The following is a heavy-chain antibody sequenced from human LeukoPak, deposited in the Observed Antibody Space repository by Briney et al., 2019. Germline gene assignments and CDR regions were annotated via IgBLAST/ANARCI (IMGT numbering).Heavy chain of an antibody. V-gene: IGHV3-23*01. CDR1: GFTFTKYA. D-gene: IGHD3-10*01. CDR3: AGAPTGTSRFDY. Sequence: GGSLRLSCAASGFTFTKYAMTWVRQAPGEGLEWVSTISGTGAFTVYADSVKGRFTISRDNSKNTLYLQMNSLRADDTAMYYCAGAPTGTSRFDYWGQGTLVTVSS. CDR2: ISGTGAFT. J-gene: IGHJ4*02.